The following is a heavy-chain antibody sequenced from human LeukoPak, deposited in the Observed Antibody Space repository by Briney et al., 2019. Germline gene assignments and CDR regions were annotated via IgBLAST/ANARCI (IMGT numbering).Heavy chain of an antibody. D-gene: IGHD2-15*01. CDR3: GRVGNPAAATYYFDY. V-gene: IGHV4-38-2*02. Sequence: SETLSLTCTVSGYSISSGYYWGWIRQPPGKGLEWIGSIYYSGSTYYNPSLKSRVTISVDTSKNQFSLKLSSVTAADTAVYYCGRVGNPAAATYYFDYWGQGTLVTVSS. CDR1: GYSISSGYY. J-gene: IGHJ4*02. CDR2: IYYSGST.